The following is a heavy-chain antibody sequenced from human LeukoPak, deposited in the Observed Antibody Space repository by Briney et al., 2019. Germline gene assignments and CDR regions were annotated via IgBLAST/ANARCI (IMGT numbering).Heavy chain of an antibody. Sequence: ASVKVSCKASGYTFTSYGISWVRQAPGQGLEWMGWISAYNGNTNYAQKLQGRVTMTTDTSTSTAYMELRSLRSDDTAVYYCARDRGAVARANWFDPWGQGTLVTVSS. CDR1: GYTFTSYG. D-gene: IGHD6-19*01. J-gene: IGHJ5*02. V-gene: IGHV1-18*01. CDR2: ISAYNGNT. CDR3: ARDRGAVARANWFDP.